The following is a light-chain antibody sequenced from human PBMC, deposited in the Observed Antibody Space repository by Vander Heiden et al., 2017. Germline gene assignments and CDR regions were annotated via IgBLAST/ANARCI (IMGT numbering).Light chain of an antibody. CDR2: GAS. J-gene: IGKJ1*01. V-gene: IGKV3-20*01. Sequence: EIVLTQSPGTLSLSPGERATLSCRASQSVSSSYLAWYQQKPGQAPRLLIYGASSRATGIPDRFSGSASGTDFTLTISILDPEDLTVYYCQQDGSSPETFGQGTKVEIK. CDR3: QQDGSSPET. CDR1: QSVSSSY.